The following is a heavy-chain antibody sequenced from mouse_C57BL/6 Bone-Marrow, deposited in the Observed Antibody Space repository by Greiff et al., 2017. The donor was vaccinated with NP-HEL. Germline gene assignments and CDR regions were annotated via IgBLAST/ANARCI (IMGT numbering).Heavy chain of an antibody. CDR2: IDPEDGET. Sequence: LVESGAELVKPGASVKLSCTASGFNIKDYYMHWVKQRTEQGLEWIGRIDPEDGETKYAPKFQGKATITAATSSNTAYLQLSSLTSEDTAVYYCALIYDGPYYFDYWGQGTTLTVSS. CDR3: ALIYDGPYYFDY. J-gene: IGHJ2*01. CDR1: GFNIKDYY. D-gene: IGHD2-3*01. V-gene: IGHV14-2*01.